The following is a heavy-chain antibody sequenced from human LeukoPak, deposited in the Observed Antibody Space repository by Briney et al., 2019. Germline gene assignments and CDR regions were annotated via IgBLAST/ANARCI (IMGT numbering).Heavy chain of an antibody. D-gene: IGHD6-19*01. V-gene: IGHV4-39*07. CDR1: GGSISSSSYY. CDR3: AREVGSSGWYYYFDY. CDR2: IYYSGYT. Sequence: PSETLSLTCTVSGGSISSSSYYWGWIRQPPGKGLEWIGSIYYSGYTYYNPSLKSRVTISVDTSKNQFSLRLSSVTAADTAVYYCAREVGSSGWYYYFDYWGQGTLVTVSS. J-gene: IGHJ4*02.